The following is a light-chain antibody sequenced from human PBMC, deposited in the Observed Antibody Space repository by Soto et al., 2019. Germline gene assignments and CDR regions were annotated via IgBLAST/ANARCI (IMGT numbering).Light chain of an antibody. CDR2: AAS. CDR3: QQSYSTPPIT. V-gene: IGKV1-39*01. J-gene: IGKJ5*01. Sequence: DIQMTQAPSSLSASVGDRVAITCLVSQSISSYLNWYQQKPGKAPKLLIYAASSLQSGVPSRFSGSGSGTDFTLTISSLQPEDFATYYCQQSYSTPPITFGQGTRLEIK. CDR1: QSISSY.